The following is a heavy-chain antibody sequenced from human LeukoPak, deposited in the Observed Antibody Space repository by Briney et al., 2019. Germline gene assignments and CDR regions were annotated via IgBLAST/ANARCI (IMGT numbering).Heavy chain of an antibody. Sequence: GGSLRLSCAASRFTFSSYAMSWVRQAPGKGLEWVSAISGSGGSTYYADSVKGRFTISRDDAKNSLYLQMNSLRVEDTAVYFCASTKWVGPFDYWGQGTLVTVSS. D-gene: IGHD2-8*01. J-gene: IGHJ4*02. CDR1: RFTFSSYA. CDR2: ISGSGGST. V-gene: IGHV3-23*01. CDR3: ASTKWVGPFDY.